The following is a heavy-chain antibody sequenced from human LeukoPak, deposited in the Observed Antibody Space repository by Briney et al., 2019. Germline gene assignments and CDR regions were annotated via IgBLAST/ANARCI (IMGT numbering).Heavy chain of an antibody. J-gene: IGHJ3*02. CDR1: GFTFSSYA. D-gene: IGHD5-24*01. V-gene: IGHV3-30-3*01. CDR3: ARDGGNGYNFYDAFDI. Sequence: GRSLGLSCAAAGFTFSSYAMHWVRHAPGKGLEWVAVISYDGSNKYYADSVKGRFTISRDNSKNTLYLQMNSMRAEDTAVSYCARDGGNGYNFYDAFDIWGQGTMVTVSS. CDR2: ISYDGSNK.